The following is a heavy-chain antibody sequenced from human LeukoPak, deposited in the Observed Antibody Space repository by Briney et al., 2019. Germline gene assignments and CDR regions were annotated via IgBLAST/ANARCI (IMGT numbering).Heavy chain of an antibody. J-gene: IGHJ6*02. Sequence: GGSPRLSRAASGFTFSSYSMNWVRQAPGKGLEWVSSISSSSSYIYYADSVKGRFTISRDNAKNSLYLQMNSLRAEDTAVYYCARDPLYCSGGSCYSLLDYYGMDVWGQGTTVTVSS. CDR2: ISSSSSYI. D-gene: IGHD2-15*01. CDR3: ARDPLYCSGGSCYSLLDYYGMDV. V-gene: IGHV3-21*01. CDR1: GFTFSSYS.